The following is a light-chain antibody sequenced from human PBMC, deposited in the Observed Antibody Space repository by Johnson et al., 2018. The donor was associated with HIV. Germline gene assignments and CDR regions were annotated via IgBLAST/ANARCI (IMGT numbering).Light chain of an antibody. CDR2: DNN. Sequence: QSVLMQPPSVSAATGQKVTISCSGSSSNIGNNYVSWYQQLPGTAPKLLIYDNNKRPSGIPDRFSGSKSGTSATLGITGLQTGDEADYYCGTWDSSLSTYVFGSGTKVTVL. CDR1: SSNIGNNY. J-gene: IGLJ1*01. CDR3: GTWDSSLSTYV. V-gene: IGLV1-51*01.